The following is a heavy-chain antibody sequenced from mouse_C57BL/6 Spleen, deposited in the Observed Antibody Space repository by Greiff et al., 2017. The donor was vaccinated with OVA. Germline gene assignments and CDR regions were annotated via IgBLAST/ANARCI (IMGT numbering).Heavy chain of an antibody. Sequence: EVQLVESGGGLVKPGGSLKLSCAASGFTFSDYGMHWVRQAPEKGLEWVAYISSGSSTIYYADTVKGRFTISGDNAKNTLFLQMTSLRSEDTAMYYCARAYYDYEFAYWGQGTLVTVSA. J-gene: IGHJ3*01. V-gene: IGHV5-17*01. D-gene: IGHD2-4*01. CDR2: ISSGSSTI. CDR3: ARAYYDYEFAY. CDR1: GFTFSDYG.